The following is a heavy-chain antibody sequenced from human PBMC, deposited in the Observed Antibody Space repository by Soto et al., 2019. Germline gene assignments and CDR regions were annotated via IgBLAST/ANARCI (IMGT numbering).Heavy chain of an antibody. CDR2: ISGSGGST. CDR3: AKHLRPYYYYGMDV. CDR1: GLTFSSYA. J-gene: IGHJ6*02. Sequence: GGSLRLSCAASGLTFSSYAMSWVRQAPGKGLEWVSAISGSGGSTYYADSVKGRFTISRDNSKNTLYLQMNSLRAEDTAVYYCAKHLRPYYYYGMDVWGQGTTVTVSS. V-gene: IGHV3-23*01.